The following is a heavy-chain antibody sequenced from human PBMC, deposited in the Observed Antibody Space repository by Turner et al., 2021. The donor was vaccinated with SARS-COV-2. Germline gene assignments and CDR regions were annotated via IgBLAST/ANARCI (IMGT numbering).Heavy chain of an antibody. J-gene: IGHJ6*02. CDR3: ARHQGSTSGYDHGMNV. V-gene: IGHV4-59*08. Sequence: QVQLQESGPGLVRPSETLSLTCTVPGGSISSKSWSWIRQSPGRGMEWIGYFNTNGSIHYNPTLRSRVTISVDTSKNQLSLNLISMTAEDTAVYYCARHQGSTSGYDHGMNVWGQGTAVIVSS. CDR1: GGSISSKS. CDR2: FNTNGSI. D-gene: IGHD1-1*01.